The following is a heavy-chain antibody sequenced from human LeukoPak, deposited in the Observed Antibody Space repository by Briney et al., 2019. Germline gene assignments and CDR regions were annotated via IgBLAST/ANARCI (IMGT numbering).Heavy chain of an antibody. J-gene: IGHJ5*02. Sequence: SQTLSLTCTVSGGSISSGDYYWSWIRQPPGKGLEWIGYIYYSGSTNYNPSLKSRVTISVDTSKNQFSLKLSSVTAADTAVYYCARWTRTGWFDPWGQGTLVTVSS. CDR1: GGSISSGDYY. V-gene: IGHV4-61*08. CDR2: IYYSGST. CDR3: ARWTRTGWFDP. D-gene: IGHD1-1*01.